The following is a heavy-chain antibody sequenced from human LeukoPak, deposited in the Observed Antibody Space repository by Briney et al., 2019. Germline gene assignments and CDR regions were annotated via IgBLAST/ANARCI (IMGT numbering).Heavy chain of an antibody. Sequence: SQTLSLTCAVSGGSISSCGYSWSWIRQPPGKGLEWIGYIYHSGSTYYNPSLKSRVTISVDRSKNQFSLKLSSVTAADTAVYYCARVGLLATIIDYWGQGTLVTVSS. CDR2: IYHSGST. CDR3: ARVGLLATIIDY. V-gene: IGHV4-30-2*01. CDR1: GGSISSCGYS. D-gene: IGHD5-24*01. J-gene: IGHJ4*02.